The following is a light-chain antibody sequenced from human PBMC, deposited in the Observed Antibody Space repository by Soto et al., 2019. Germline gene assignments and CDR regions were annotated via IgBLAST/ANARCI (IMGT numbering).Light chain of an antibody. CDR2: DVS. Sequence: QCSLTQPASLSGAPGQSVTLSFTGPRREVCGYTYVSWYPHHPGKAPKLMIYDVSNRPSGVSNRFSGSKSGNTASLTISGLQPEGEADYYCSSYTTSNTRQIVFGTGTKVTVL. CDR1: RREVCGYTY. V-gene: IGLV2-14*03. CDR3: SSYTTSNTRQIV. J-gene: IGLJ1*01.